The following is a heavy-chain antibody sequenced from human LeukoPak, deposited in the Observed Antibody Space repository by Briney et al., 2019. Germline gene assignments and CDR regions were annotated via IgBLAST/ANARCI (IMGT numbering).Heavy chain of an antibody. CDR1: GFTFSSYS. D-gene: IGHD3-22*01. CDR3: ARDGQYYYDSSGYYPDY. J-gene: IGHJ4*02. CDR2: ISSSSSYI. Sequence: PGGSLRLSCAASGFTFSSYSMNWVRQAPGKGLEWASSISSSSSYIYYADSVKGRFTISRDNAKNSLYLQMNSLRAEDTAVYYCARDGQYYYDSSGYYPDYWGQGTLVTVSS. V-gene: IGHV3-21*01.